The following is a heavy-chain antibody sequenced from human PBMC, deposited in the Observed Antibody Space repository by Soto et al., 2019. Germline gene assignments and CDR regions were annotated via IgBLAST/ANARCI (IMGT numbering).Heavy chain of an antibody. CDR3: ARDRYSGYDWGYNWFDP. V-gene: IGHV1-18*01. CDR1: GYTFTSYG. D-gene: IGHD5-12*01. CDR2: ISAYNGNT. Sequence: QVQLVQSGAEVKKPRASVKVSCKASGYTFTSYGISWVRQAPGQGLEWMGWISAYNGNTNYAQKLQGRVTMTTDTSTSRAYMELRSLRSDDTAVYYCARDRYSGYDWGYNWFDPWGQGTLVTVSS. J-gene: IGHJ5*02.